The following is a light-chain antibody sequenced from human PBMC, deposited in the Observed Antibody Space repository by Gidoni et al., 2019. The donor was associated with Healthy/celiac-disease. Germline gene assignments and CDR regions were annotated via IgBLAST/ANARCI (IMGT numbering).Light chain of an antibody. V-gene: IGLV1-44*01. Sequence: QSVLTQPPSASGTPGQRVTISCSGSSSNIGSNTVNWYQQLPGTAPKLLIYSNNQRPTGVPDRFSCSKAGPSASLAISGLQSEDEADYYCAAWDDSLNGPYVVFGGGTKLTVL. CDR2: SNN. CDR3: AAWDDSLNGPYVV. J-gene: IGLJ2*01. CDR1: SSNIGSNT.